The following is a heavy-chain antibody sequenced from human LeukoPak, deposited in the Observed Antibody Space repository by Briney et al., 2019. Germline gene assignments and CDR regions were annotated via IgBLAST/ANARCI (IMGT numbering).Heavy chain of an antibody. Sequence: GGSLRLSCAASGFTFSSYAMSWVRQAPGKGLEWVSAISGSGGSTYYADSVKGRFTISRDNSKNTLYLQMNSLRVEDTAVYYRAKLTRGYSYGYGDYWGQGTLVTVSS. J-gene: IGHJ4*02. CDR3: AKLTRGYSYGYGDY. CDR2: ISGSGGST. D-gene: IGHD5-18*01. CDR1: GFTFSSYA. V-gene: IGHV3-23*01.